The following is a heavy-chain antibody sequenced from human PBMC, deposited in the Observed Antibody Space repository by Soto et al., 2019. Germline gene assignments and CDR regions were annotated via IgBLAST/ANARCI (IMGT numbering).Heavy chain of an antibody. CDR1: GGSISSYY. D-gene: IGHD2-15*01. V-gene: IGHV4-59*08. CDR2: IYYSGST. CDR3: ARQSVDCSGGGCYTYYGDY. J-gene: IGHJ4*02. Sequence: SETLSLTCTVSGGSISSYYWSWIRQPPGKGLEWIGYIYYSGSTNYSPSLKSRVTISVDTSKNQFSLRLSSVTAADTAVYYCARQSVDCSGGGCYTYYGDYWGQGTQVTVS.